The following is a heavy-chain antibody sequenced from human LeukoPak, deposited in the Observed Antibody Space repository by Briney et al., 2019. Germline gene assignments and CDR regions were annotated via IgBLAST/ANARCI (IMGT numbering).Heavy chain of an antibody. V-gene: IGHV3-74*01. Sequence: GGSLRLSCAASGFTLSAYWMHWVRQIPGKGLVWVSHISSDGTTTTYADSVKGRFTISRDNARNTLFLQMKSLRAEDTAVYFCVRDRGGLPVVYWGQGSLVTVSS. CDR2: ISSDGTTT. J-gene: IGHJ4*02. CDR1: GFTLSAYW. CDR3: VRDRGGLPVVY. D-gene: IGHD3-10*01.